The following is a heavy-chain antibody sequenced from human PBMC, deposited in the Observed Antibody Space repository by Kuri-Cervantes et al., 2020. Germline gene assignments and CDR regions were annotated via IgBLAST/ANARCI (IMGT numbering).Heavy chain of an antibody. CDR2: IYSGGST. J-gene: IGHJ5*02. Sequence: GESLKISCAASGFTFSSYAMSWVRQAPGKGLEWVSVIYSGGSTYYADSVKGRFTISRDNSKNTLYLQMNSLRAEDTAVYYCARAGDSSGYYPISWFDPWGQGTLVTVSS. CDR3: ARAGDSSGYYPISWFDP. D-gene: IGHD3-22*01. CDR1: GFTFSSYA. V-gene: IGHV3-53*01.